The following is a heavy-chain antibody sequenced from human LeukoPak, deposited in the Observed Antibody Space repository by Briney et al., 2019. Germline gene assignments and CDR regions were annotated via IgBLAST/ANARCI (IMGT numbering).Heavy chain of an antibody. V-gene: IGHV4-31*03. CDR3: GTGSSFDFDS. CDR1: GGSISSGDSL. D-gene: IGHD1-1*01. CDR2: IYYSGTT. Sequence: PSQTLSLTCTVSGGSISSGDSLWSWIRQHPGKGREWIGYIYYSGTTYYNPSVKSRITMSVDTSKNHFSLNLRSVTAADPAVYFCGTGSSFDFDSWGQGNLVTVSS. J-gene: IGHJ4*02.